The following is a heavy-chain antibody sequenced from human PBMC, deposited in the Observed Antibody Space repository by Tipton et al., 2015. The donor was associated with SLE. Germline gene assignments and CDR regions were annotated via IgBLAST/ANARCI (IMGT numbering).Heavy chain of an antibody. Sequence: SLRLSCAASGFTLSSYWMHWVRQAPGKGLVWVSRINSDGSSTRFADSVKGRITISRDNAKNTLYLQMNSLRAEDAAVYYCARSERVQRQLVLFDSWGQGTLVTVSS. J-gene: IGHJ4*02. CDR1: GFTLSSYW. CDR2: INSDGSST. D-gene: IGHD6-13*01. CDR3: ARSERVQRQLVLFDS. V-gene: IGHV3-74*01.